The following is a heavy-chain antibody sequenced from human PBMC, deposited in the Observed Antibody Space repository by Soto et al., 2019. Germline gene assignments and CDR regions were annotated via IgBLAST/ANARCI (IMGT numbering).Heavy chain of an antibody. Sequence: DVQLVESGGGLVQPGESLRLSCAASGFSLSGYWMSWVRQPPGKGLEWVANIKYDGSEQYYMDSVNGRFTISRDTAKNSLYLQLNSLRAEYTAVYYCARGAFWGQGTLVSVSS. J-gene: IGHJ4*02. CDR3: ARGAF. CDR2: IKYDGSEQ. V-gene: IGHV3-7*01. CDR1: GFSLSGYW.